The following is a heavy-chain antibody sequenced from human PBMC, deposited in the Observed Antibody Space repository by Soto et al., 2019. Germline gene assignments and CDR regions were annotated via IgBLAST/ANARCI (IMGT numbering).Heavy chain of an antibody. Sequence: GGSLRLSCAASGFTFSSYWMSWVRQAPGKGLEWVANIKQDGSEKYYVDSVKGRFTISRDNAKNSLYLQMNSLRAEDTAVYYCARASSSSWYDAFDIWGQGTMVTVS. CDR2: IKQDGSEK. V-gene: IGHV3-7*05. J-gene: IGHJ3*02. D-gene: IGHD6-13*01. CDR1: GFTFSSYW. CDR3: ARASSSSWYDAFDI.